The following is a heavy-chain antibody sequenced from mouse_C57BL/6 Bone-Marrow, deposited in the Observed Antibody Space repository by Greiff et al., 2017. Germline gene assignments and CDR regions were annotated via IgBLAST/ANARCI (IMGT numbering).Heavy chain of an antibody. J-gene: IGHJ3*01. D-gene: IGHD2-3*01. Sequence: QVQLKESGAELVKPGASVKLSCKASGYTFTSYWMHWVKQRPGQGLEWIGMIHPNSGSTNYNEKFKSKATLTVDKSSSTAYMQLSSLTSEDSAVYYCSVDGYPSFAYWGQGTLVTVSA. CDR3: SVDGYPSFAY. CDR2: IHPNSGST. CDR1: GYTFTSYW. V-gene: IGHV1-64*01.